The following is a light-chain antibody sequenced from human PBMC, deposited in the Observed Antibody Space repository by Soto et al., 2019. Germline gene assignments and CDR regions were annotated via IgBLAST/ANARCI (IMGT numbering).Light chain of an antibody. J-gene: IGLJ1*01. CDR2: DVT. Sequence: QSVLTQPASVSGSPGQSITISCTGTSSDVGDRNYVSWYQQYPGKAPKLMIYDVTNRPSGVSNRFSGSKSGNTASLTISGLQAEDEDDYYCNSYTSSNNYVFGTGTKVTV. CDR1: SSDVGDRNY. CDR3: NSYTSSNNYV. V-gene: IGLV2-14*01.